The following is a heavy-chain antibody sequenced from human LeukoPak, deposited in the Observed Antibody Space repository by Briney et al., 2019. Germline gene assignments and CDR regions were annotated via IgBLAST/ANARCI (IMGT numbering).Heavy chain of an antibody. J-gene: IGHJ3*02. CDR2: ISGSGGST. CDR3: AKYPGEAAI. CDR1: GFTFSSYA. V-gene: IGHV3-23*01. Sequence: GGSLRLSCAASGFTFSSYAMSWVRQAPGKGLEWVSAISGSGGSTYYADSVKGRFTISRDNSKKTLYLQMNMLVAEETAVYYAAKYPGEAAIWGQGTMVTVSS. D-gene: IGHD3-10*01.